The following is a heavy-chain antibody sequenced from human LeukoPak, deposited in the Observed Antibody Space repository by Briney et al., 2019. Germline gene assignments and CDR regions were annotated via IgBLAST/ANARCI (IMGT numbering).Heavy chain of an antibody. CDR2: INTDGSST. Sequence: GGSLRLSCAASGFTFSSYWMHWVRQAPGKGLVWVSRINTDGSSTSYADSVKGRFTISRDNAKNSLYLQMNSLRAEDTAVYYCAGPHSGYGEMGYFDYWGQGTLVTVSS. J-gene: IGHJ4*02. V-gene: IGHV3-74*01. CDR1: GFTFSSYW. D-gene: IGHD5-12*01. CDR3: AGPHSGYGEMGYFDY.